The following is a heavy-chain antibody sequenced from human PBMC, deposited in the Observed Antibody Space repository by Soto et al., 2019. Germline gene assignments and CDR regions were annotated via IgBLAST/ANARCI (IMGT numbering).Heavy chain of an antibody. CDR2: ISGSGGST. CDR1: GFTFSSYA. Sequence: PGGSLRLSCAASGFTFSSYAMSWVRQAPGKGLKWVSAISGSGGSTYYADSVKGRFTISRDNSKNTLYLQMNSLRAEDTAVYYCAKHLGDSGYDPARYYYYYMDVWGKGTTVTVSS. CDR3: AKHLGDSGYDPARYYYYYMDV. J-gene: IGHJ6*03. V-gene: IGHV3-23*01. D-gene: IGHD5-12*01.